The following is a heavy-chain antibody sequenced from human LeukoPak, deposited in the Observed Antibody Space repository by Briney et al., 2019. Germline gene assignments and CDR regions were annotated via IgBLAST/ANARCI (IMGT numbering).Heavy chain of an antibody. CDR1: GFTFDDYG. CDR2: ISSSSSSI. J-gene: IGHJ3*02. CDR3: ARAATRGRGAFDI. V-gene: IGHV3-48*01. Sequence: GGSLRLSCAASGFTFDDYGMSWVRQAPGKGLEWVSYISSSSSSIFYADSVKGRFAISRDNAKNSLYLQMNSLRAEDTAVYYCARAATRGRGAFDIWGQGTMVTVSS. D-gene: IGHD3-10*01.